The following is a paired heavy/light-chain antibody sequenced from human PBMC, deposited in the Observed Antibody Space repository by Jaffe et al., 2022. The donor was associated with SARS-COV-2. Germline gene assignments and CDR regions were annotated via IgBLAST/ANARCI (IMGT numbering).Light chain of an antibody. CDR2: DAS. J-gene: IGKJ3*01. V-gene: IGKV3-11*01. Sequence: EIVLTQSPATLSLSPGERATLSCRASQSVSSYLAWYQQKPGQAPRLLIYDASNRATGIPARFSGSGSGTDFTLTISSLEPEDFAVYYCQQRSNWPIFTFGPGTKVDIK. CDR3: QQRSNWPIFT. CDR1: QSVSSY.
Heavy chain of an antibody. D-gene: IGHD2-15*01. CDR2: IYYSGST. V-gene: IGHV4-39*01. CDR1: GGSISSSSYY. Sequence: QLQLQESGPGLVKPSETLSLTCTVSGGSISSSSYYWGWIRQPPGKGLEWIGSIYYSGSTYYNPSLKSRVTISVDTSKNQFSLKLSSVTAADTAVYYCARFLLGYCSGGSCYYYYYGMDVWGQGTTVTVSS. J-gene: IGHJ6*02. CDR3: ARFLLGYCSGGSCYYYYYGMDV.